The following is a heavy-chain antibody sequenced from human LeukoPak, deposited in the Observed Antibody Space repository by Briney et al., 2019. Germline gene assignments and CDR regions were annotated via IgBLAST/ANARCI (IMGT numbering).Heavy chain of an antibody. CDR2: IRFDGSTK. Sequence: PGGSLRLSCAASGFTFSSSGMHWVRQAPGEGLEWVAFIRFDGSTKYYVDSVKGRFTISRDNSKNTLYLQMNSLRAEDTAVYYCAKLGITMIGGVWGKGTTVTISS. J-gene: IGHJ6*04. CDR1: GFTFSSSG. D-gene: IGHD3-10*02. V-gene: IGHV3-30*02. CDR3: AKLGITMIGGV.